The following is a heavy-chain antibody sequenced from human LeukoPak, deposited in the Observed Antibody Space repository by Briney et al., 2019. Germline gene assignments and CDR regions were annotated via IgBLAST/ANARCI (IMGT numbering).Heavy chain of an antibody. CDR1: GGSISSGSYY. CDR3: ARDFDY. V-gene: IGHV4-61*02. J-gene: IGHJ4*02. CDR2: IYTSGST. Sequence: SQTLSLTCTVSGGSISSGSYYWSWIRQPAGKGLEWIGRIYTSGSTNYNPSLKSRVTISVDTSKNQFSLKLSSVTAADTAVYYCARDFDYWGQGTLVTVSS.